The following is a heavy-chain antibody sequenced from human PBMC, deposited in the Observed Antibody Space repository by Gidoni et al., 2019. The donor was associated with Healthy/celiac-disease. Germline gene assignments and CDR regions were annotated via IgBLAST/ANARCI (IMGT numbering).Heavy chain of an antibody. Sequence: QVQLVESGGGVVQPGRSLRLSCAASGFTFRRYGMHWVRQAPGKGLEWVAVISYDGSNKYYADSVKGRFTISRDNSKNTLYLQMNSLRAEDTAVYYCAKDWSSIQLLYYYYYYMDVWGKGTTVTVSS. J-gene: IGHJ6*03. CDR3: AKDWSSIQLLYYYYYYMDV. CDR2: ISYDGSNK. CDR1: GFTFRRYG. D-gene: IGHD6-6*01. V-gene: IGHV3-30*18.